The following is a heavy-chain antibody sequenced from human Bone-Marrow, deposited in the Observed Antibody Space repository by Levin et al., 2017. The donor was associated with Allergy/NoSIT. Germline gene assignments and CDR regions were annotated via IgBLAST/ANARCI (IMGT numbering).Heavy chain of an antibody. D-gene: IGHD1-26*01. CDR3: AGGQGSSLSGMDV. V-gene: IGHV6-1*01. CDR1: GVNVSNTSAA. CDR2: TFYRSQWYE. J-gene: IGHJ6*02. Sequence: SQTLSLTCAISGVNVSNTSAAWDWIRQSPSRGLEWLGRTFYRSQWYEDYAVSVRGRITIESDTSRNQFSLHLKSVTPEDAAVYYCAGGQGSSLSGMDVWGQGTTVIVSS.